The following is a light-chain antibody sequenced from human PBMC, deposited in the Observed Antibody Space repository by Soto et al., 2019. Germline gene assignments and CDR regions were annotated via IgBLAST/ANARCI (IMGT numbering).Light chain of an antibody. Sequence: EIVLTQSPGTLSLSPGERATLSCRASQSVSSRYLAWYQQKPGQAPRLLIYGASSRATGIPDRFSGSGSGTDFTLTISRLEPEDFAVYYCQQYNNWPPITFGGGTKVEIK. CDR1: QSVSSRY. V-gene: IGKV3-20*01. CDR2: GAS. J-gene: IGKJ4*01. CDR3: QQYNNWPPIT.